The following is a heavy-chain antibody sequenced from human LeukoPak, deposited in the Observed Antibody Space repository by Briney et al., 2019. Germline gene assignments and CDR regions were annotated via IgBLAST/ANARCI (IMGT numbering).Heavy chain of an antibody. Sequence: SVKVSCKASGGTFSSYAISWVRQAPGQGLEWMGRIIPILGIANYAQKFQGRVTITADKSTSTAYMELSSLRSEDTAVYYCASHSLACGDCHRALDYWGQGTLVTVSS. CDR3: ASHSLACGDCHRALDY. CDR1: GGTFSSYA. CDR2: IIPILGIA. D-gene: IGHD2-21*01. J-gene: IGHJ4*02. V-gene: IGHV1-69*04.